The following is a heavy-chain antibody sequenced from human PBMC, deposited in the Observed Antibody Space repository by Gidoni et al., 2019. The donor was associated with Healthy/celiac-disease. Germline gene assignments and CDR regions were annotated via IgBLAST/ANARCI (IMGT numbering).Heavy chain of an antibody. J-gene: IGHJ3*02. Sequence: VQLVQSGAEVKTPGESLRISCKGSAYSFTSYWISWVRQMPGKGLEWMGRIDPSDSYTNYSPSFQGHVTISADKSISTAYLQGSSLKASDTAMYYCARDTGDTSLNDAFDIWGQGTMVTVSS. CDR1: AYSFTSYW. D-gene: IGHD1-26*01. CDR3: ARDTGDTSLNDAFDI. CDR2: IDPSDSYT. V-gene: IGHV5-10-1*03.